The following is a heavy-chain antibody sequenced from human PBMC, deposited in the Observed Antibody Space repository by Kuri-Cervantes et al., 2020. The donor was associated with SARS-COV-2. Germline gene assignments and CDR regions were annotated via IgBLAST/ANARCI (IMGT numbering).Heavy chain of an antibody. V-gene: IGHV4-61*09. CDR2: LDTSGST. J-gene: IGHJ4*02. CDR1: GVPVTGGTYS. D-gene: IGHD5-24*01. Sequence: SCAVSGVPVTGGTYSWAWIRQPAGKGLERIGHLDTSGSTTYNPSLRGRVTISLDPSNNQVSLSLTSTTAADTAVYYCGKVSWLQLWRRYSDSWGQGTLVTVSS. CDR3: GKVSWLQLWRRYSDS.